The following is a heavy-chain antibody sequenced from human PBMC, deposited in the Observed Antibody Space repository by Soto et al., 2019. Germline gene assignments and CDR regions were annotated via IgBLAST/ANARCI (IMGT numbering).Heavy chain of an antibody. D-gene: IGHD2-8*01. Sequence: XSVKVSCKASGYTFTSYDIHWVRQATGQGLEWMGWMNPNSGNTGYSQKFQGRVTMTRNTSISTAYMELSSLRSEDTAVYYCARGPPVLMVYAKYYYYYGMDVRGQGTTVTVSS. J-gene: IGHJ6*02. V-gene: IGHV1-8*01. CDR1: GYTFTSYD. CDR3: ARGPPVLMVYAKYYYYYGMDV. CDR2: MNPNSGNT.